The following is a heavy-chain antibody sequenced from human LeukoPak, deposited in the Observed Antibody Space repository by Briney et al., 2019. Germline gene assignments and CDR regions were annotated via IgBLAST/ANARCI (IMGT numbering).Heavy chain of an antibody. CDR2: ISGSGANT. V-gene: IGHV3-23*01. CDR1: EFTFDSYA. J-gene: IGHJ4*02. D-gene: IGHD6-19*01. Sequence: GGSLRLSCAASEFTFDSYAMNWVRQAPGKGLEWVSAISGSGANTYYANSVKGRFTISRDNSKSTLFLQMDSPRAEDTAIYYCAKTSVSSGWPELFDFWGQGTLATVSS. CDR3: AKTSVSSGWPELFDF.